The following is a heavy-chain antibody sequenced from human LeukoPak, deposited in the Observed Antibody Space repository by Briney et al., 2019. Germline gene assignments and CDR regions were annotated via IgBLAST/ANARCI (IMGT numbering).Heavy chain of an antibody. CDR2: IYTGVST. J-gene: IGHJ6*02. Sequence: PGGSLRLSCAASGFTVSSNYMSWVRQAPGKGLEWVSVIYTGVSTYYADSGKGRLTISRDNSKNTLYLHMNSLTVEDTAVYYCARGWSGPLPDVWGQGTTVTVSS. CDR3: ARGWSGPLPDV. V-gene: IGHV3-66*01. D-gene: IGHD3-3*01. CDR1: GFTVSSNY.